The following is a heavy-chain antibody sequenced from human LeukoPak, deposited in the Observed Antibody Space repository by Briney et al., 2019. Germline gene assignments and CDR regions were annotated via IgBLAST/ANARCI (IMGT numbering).Heavy chain of an antibody. CDR1: GGSFSGYY. V-gene: IGHV4-34*03. CDR3: WTEGYCSGGSCHDAFDI. D-gene: IGHD2-15*01. J-gene: IGHJ3*02. CDR2: INHSGST. Sequence: SETLSLTCAVYGGSFSGYYWSWIRQPPGKGLEWIGEINHSGSTNYNPSLKSRVTISVDKSKNQFSLKLSSVTAADTAVYYCWTEGYCSGGSCHDAFDIWGQGTMVTVSS.